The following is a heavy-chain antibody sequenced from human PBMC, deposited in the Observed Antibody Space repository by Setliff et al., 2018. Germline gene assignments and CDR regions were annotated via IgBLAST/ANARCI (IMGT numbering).Heavy chain of an antibody. J-gene: IGHJ3*02. V-gene: IGHV4-34*01. CDR2: INHYGST. D-gene: IGHD3-10*01. CDR1: GESFSNNY. Sequence: PSETLSLTCSVYGESFSNNYWSWIRQPPGKGLEWIGEINHYGSTKYKSSLKSRVTISVDTPKNQFSLKLHSVTAADTAVYYCARRWNFGPDGSGIHDGFDMWGEGTMVTVSS. CDR3: ARRWNFGPDGSGIHDGFDM.